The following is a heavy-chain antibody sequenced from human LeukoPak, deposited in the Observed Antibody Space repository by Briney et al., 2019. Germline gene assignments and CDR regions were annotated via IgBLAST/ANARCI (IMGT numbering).Heavy chain of an antibody. J-gene: IGHJ3*02. CDR1: GGSFSGYY. V-gene: IGHV4-30-4*08. D-gene: IGHD3-3*01. Sequence: KPSETLSLTCAVYGGSFSGYYWSWIRQPPGKGLEWIGYIYYSGSTYYNPSLKSRVTISVDTSKNQFSLKLSSVTAADTAVYYCARAVGDFWSGYSAFDIWGQGTMVTVSS. CDR3: ARAVGDFWSGYSAFDI. CDR2: IYYSGST.